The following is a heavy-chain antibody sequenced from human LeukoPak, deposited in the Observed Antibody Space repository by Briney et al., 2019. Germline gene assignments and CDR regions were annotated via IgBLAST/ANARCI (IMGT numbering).Heavy chain of an antibody. J-gene: IGHJ5*02. CDR2: INPNSGGT. CDR3: ARGAWWLVGGSWFDP. CDR1: GYTFTGYY. V-gene: IGHV1-2*02. Sequence: ASVKVSCKASGYTFTGYYMHWVRQAPGQGLEWMGWINPNSGGTNYAQKFQGRVTMTRDTSISTAYMELSRLRSDDTAVYYCARGAWWLVGGSWFDPWGQGTLVTVSS. D-gene: IGHD6-19*01.